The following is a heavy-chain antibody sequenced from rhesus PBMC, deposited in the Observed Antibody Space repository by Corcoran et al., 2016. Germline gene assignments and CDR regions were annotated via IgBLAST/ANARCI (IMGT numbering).Heavy chain of an antibody. CDR1: GGSISDSYS. J-gene: IGHJ4*01. D-gene: IGHD6-13*01. Sequence: QVQLQASGPGLVTPSETMSLTCTVSGGSISDSYSWSWIRQPPGKGLEWLVRIHGVGGSTNDNTSRKRRGPMSRYTSKSQWSRKLSSVTAADTSVYYCAREDSSWSNFDYWGQGVLVTVSS. CDR2: IHGVGGST. V-gene: IGHV4-92*01. CDR3: AREDSSWSNFDY.